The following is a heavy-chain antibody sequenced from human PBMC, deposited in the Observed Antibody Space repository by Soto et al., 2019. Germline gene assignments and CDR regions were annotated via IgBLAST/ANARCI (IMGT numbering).Heavy chain of an antibody. CDR2: INPNSGGT. V-gene: IGHV1-2*04. D-gene: IGHD3-9*01. J-gene: IGHJ5*02. Sequence: QVQLVQSGAEVKKPGASVKVSCKASGYTFTGYYMHWVRPAPGQGLEWMGWINPNSGGTNYAHKFQGWVTRGRDTSSSAAYMELSRLRSDDTAVYYCARGAPRVTGYYHQKNSYSWFDPWGQGTLVTVSS. CDR1: GYTFTGYY. CDR3: ARGAPRVTGYYHQKNSYSWFDP.